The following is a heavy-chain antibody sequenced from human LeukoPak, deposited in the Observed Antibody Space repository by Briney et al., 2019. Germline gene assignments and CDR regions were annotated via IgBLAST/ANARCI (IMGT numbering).Heavy chain of an antibody. CDR2: IRYDGSKK. CDR1: GFTFSSYA. J-gene: IGHJ4*02. CDR3: AKDYNRAYYYGSGFDY. D-gene: IGHD3-10*01. Sequence: TRGSLRLSCAASGFTFSSYAMSWVRQAPGKGLEWAAFIRYDGSKKYSADSVKGRFTISRDNSKNTLYLQMNSLRAEDTAVYYCAKDYNRAYYYGSGFDYWGQGTLVTVSS. V-gene: IGHV3-30*02.